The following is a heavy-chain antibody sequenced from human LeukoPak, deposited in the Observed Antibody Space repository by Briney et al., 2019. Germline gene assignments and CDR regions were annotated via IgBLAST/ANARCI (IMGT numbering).Heavy chain of an antibody. CDR3: ARNPQYFLDR. D-gene: IGHD2/OR15-2a*01. CDR2: IHYRGKT. J-gene: IGHJ4*02. V-gene: IGHV4-31*03. Sequence: PSQTLSLTCTVSGGSIASGGYYWSWLRHHPWKGLEWIGYIHYRGKTYYNPSLESRLNISVDTSKNQFSLRLDSVTAADTAIYYCARNPQYFLDRWGPGILVTVSS. CDR1: GGSIASGGYY.